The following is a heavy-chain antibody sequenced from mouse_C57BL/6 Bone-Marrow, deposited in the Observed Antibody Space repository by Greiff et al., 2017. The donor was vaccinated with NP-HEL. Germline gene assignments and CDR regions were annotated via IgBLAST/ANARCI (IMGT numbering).Heavy chain of an antibody. D-gene: IGHD1-1*01. CDR1: GYSITSGYY. J-gene: IGHJ2*01. V-gene: IGHV3-6*01. Sequence: EVKLLESGPGLVKPSQSLSLTCSVTGYSITSGYYWNWIRQFPGNKLEWRGHISYDGSNNYNPSLKNRISITRDTSKNPLFLKLTSVTTEDTATSYCSREYYVLDYWGQGTTLTVSS. CDR2: ISYDGSN. CDR3: SREYYVLDY.